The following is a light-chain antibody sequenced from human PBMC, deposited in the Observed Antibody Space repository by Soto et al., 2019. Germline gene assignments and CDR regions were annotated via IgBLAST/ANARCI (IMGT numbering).Light chain of an antibody. V-gene: IGKV3D-20*02. CDR3: QQRTNWTLWT. Sequence: EFWLTHSPGTLSLSPGERATLSCRASQTVRNNYLAWYQQEPGQSPRLLIYDASSRATGIPDRFSGGGSGTDFTVTITXREARWFPVFFCQQRTNWTLWTFAKGTKVDI. CDR2: DAS. J-gene: IGKJ1*01. CDR1: QTVRNNY.